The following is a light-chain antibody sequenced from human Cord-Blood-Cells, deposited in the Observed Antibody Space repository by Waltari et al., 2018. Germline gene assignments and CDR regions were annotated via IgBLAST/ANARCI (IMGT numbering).Light chain of an antibody. CDR2: EGS. V-gene: IGLV2-23*01. Sequence: QSALTQPASVSGCHGQSITISCTGTSSDVGSYNLVSWYQQHPGKAPKLMIYEGSKRPSGVSNRFSGSKSGNTASLTISGLQAEDEADYYCCSYAGSSTLVFGGGTKLTVL. J-gene: IGLJ3*02. CDR3: CSYAGSSTLV. CDR1: SSDVGSYNL.